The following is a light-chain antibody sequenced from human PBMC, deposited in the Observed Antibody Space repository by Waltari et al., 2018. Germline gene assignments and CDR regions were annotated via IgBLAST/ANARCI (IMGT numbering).Light chain of an antibody. Sequence: SSELTQDPAVSVALGQTVRITCQGDSLRSKYASWYPQKPGHAPVLVIYGKNNRPSGIPDRFSGSSSGNTASLTITGAQAEDEADYYCNSRDSSGNHLVFGGGTKLTVL. J-gene: IGLJ2*01. CDR2: GKN. CDR1: SLRSKY. CDR3: NSRDSSGNHLV. V-gene: IGLV3-19*01.